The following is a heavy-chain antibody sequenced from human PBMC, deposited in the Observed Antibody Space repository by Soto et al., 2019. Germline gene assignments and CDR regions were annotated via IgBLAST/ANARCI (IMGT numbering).Heavy chain of an antibody. CDR1: GYTFTSYD. V-gene: IGHV1-8*01. D-gene: IGHD2-15*01. CDR2: MNPNSGNT. Sequence: ASVKVSCKASGYTFTSYDINWVRQATGQGLEWMGWMNPNSGNTGYAQKFQGRVTMTRNTSISTAYMELSSLRSEDTAVYYCARGCSGGGCYPQPDAFDIWGQGTMVTVSS. CDR3: ARGCSGGGCYPQPDAFDI. J-gene: IGHJ3*02.